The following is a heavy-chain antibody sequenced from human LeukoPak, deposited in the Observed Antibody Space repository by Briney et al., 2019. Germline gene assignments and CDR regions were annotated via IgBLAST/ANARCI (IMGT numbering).Heavy chain of an antibody. CDR3: ARAPGREWWFDP. J-gene: IGHJ5*02. Sequence: SETLSLTCTVSGGSISSYYWSWIRQPPGKGLEWIGYIYYSGSTYYNPSLKSRVTISVDTSKNQFSLKLSSVTAAGTAVYYCARAPGREWWFDPWGQGTLVTVSS. V-gene: IGHV4-59*12. D-gene: IGHD2-8*01. CDR2: IYYSGST. CDR1: GGSISSYY.